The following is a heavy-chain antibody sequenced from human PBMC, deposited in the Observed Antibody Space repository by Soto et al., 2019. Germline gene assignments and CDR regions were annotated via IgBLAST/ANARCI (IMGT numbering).Heavy chain of an antibody. Sequence: QVQLQESGPSLVKPSGTLSLTCVITNTSISSSNWWSWVRQAPGKGLEWIGEIYHTGRTNYALSLKSRVTMSIDKSNYRVSLRLTSLTASDSAVYYCVTDEAHYDILTGSSLGRAFDIWGQETMVTVSS. CDR1: NTSISSSNW. D-gene: IGHD3-9*01. J-gene: IGHJ3*02. V-gene: IGHV4-4*02. CDR3: VTDEAHYDILTGSSLGRAFDI. CDR2: IYHTGRT.